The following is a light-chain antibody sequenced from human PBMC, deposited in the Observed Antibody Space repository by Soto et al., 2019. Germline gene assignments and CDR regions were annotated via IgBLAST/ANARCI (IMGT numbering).Light chain of an antibody. CDR2: GAS. J-gene: IGKJ1*01. V-gene: IGKV3-15*01. CDR1: QSVRSN. CDR3: QQYNNWPRT. Sequence: EIVMTQSPATLSVSPGERATLSCRASQSVRSNLAWCQQKPGQAPRLLIYGASTRATGIPARLSGSGSGTEFTLTISSLQSEDFAVYYCQQYNNWPRTFGQGTKVDIK.